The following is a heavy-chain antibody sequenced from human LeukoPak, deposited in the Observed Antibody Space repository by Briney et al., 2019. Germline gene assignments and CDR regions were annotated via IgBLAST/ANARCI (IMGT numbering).Heavy chain of an antibody. CDR3: TRVRGFWSGYYTYYFDY. D-gene: IGHD3-3*01. CDR1: GFTFGTYW. CDR2: IRSKAYGGTT. Sequence: GGSLSLSCAASGFTFGTYWMHWVRQGPGKGLEWVGFIRSKAYGGTTEYAASVKGRFTISRDDSKSIAYLQMNSLKTEDTAVYYCTRVRGFWSGYYTYYFDYWGQGTLVTVSS. J-gene: IGHJ4*02. V-gene: IGHV3-49*04.